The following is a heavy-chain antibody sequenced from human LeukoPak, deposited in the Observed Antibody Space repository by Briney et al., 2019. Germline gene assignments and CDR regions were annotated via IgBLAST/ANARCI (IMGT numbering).Heavy chain of an antibody. CDR1: GYTFTGYY. CDR2: INPNSGGT. Sequence: GASVKVSCKASGYTFTGYYMHWVRQAPGQGLEWMGWINPNSGGTNYAQKFQGRVTMTRDTSISTAYMELSRLRSDETAVHYCARRAYDFWSGHYGGQGTLVTVSS. CDR3: ARRAYDFWSGHY. D-gene: IGHD3-3*01. J-gene: IGHJ4*02. V-gene: IGHV1-2*02.